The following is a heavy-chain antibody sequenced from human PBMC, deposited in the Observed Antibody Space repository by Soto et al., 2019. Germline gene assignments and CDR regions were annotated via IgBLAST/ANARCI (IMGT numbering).Heavy chain of an antibody. CDR2: ISSGSSTI. CDR3: AKTYRRGRGAFDV. CDR1: GFTFSSYS. Sequence: EVQLVESGGGLVQPGGSLRLSCAASGFTFSSYSMNWVRQAPGKGLEWVSYISSGSSTIYYADSVKGRFTISRDNAQNSLYLQMNSLRAEDTAVYYCAKTYRRGRGAFDVWGQGTIVTGSS. D-gene: IGHD3-16*01. J-gene: IGHJ3*01. V-gene: IGHV3-48*01.